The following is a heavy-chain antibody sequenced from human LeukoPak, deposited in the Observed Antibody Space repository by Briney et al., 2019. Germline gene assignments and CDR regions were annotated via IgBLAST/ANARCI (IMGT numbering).Heavy chain of an antibody. CDR1: GGSISSGDYY. D-gene: IGHD4-17*01. J-gene: IGHJ5*02. CDR3: ARDPGSYGDYVFS. Sequence: SETLSLTCTVSGGSISSGDYYWSWIRQPPGKGLEWIGYIYYTGSTYYNPSLKSRVTISVDTSKNQFSLKLGSVTAADTAVYYCARDPGSYGDYVFSWGQGTLVTVSS. V-gene: IGHV4-30-4*01. CDR2: IYYTGST.